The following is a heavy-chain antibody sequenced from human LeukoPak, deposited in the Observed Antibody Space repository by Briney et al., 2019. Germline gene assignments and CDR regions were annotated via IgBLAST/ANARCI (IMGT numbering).Heavy chain of an antibody. CDR2: ISYDGSNK. CDR3: ARAWDLGVLDY. J-gene: IGHJ4*02. D-gene: IGHD3-10*01. V-gene: IGHV3-30*04. Sequence: GGSLRLSCAASGFTFSSYAMHWVRQAPGKGLEWVAVISYDGSNKYYADSVKGRFTISRDNSKNTLYLQMNSLRAEDTAVYYCARAWDLGVLDYWGQGTLVTVSS. CDR1: GFTFSSYA.